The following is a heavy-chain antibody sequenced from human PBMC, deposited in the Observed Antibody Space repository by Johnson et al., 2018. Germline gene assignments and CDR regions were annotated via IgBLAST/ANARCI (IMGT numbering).Heavy chain of an antibody. CDR1: GFTFRSFG. V-gene: IGHV3-30*03. CDR3: APVIAVPGTLDFQH. CDR2: ISYDGSNK. Sequence: QVQLVQSGGGVVQPGRSLRLSCVVSGFTFRSFGMNWVRQAPGKGLEWVAVISYDGSNKYYADSVKGRFTISRDNSKNTLYLQMNSLRAKDTAVYYCAPVIAVPGTLDFQHWGQGTLVIVSS. D-gene: IGHD6-19*01. J-gene: IGHJ1*01.